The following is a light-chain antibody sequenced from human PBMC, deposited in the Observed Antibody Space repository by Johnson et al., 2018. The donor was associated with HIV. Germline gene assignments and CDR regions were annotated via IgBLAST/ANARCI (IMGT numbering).Light chain of an antibody. CDR2: DNN. V-gene: IGLV1-51*01. J-gene: IGLJ1*01. CDR3: GTVDSSLRVGF. CDR1: SSNIGNNY. Sequence: QSVLTQPPSVSATPGQKVTISCSGSSSNIGNNYVSWYQQLPGRAPKLLIYDNNKRPSGIPDRFSGSKSGTSATLGITGLQTGDGADYYCGTVDSSLRVGFFGTGTKVTVL.